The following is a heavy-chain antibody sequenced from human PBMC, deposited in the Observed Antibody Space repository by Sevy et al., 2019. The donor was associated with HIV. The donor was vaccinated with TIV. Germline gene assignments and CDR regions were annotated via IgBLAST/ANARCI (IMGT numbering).Heavy chain of an antibody. CDR1: GFTFSSYS. CDR2: ISSSSSYI. CDR3: ARDYDYVWGSYRYLDY. Sequence: GGSLRLSCAASGFTFSSYSMNWVRQAPGKGLEWVSSISSSSSYIYYADSVKGRFTISRDNAKNSLYLQMNSPRAEDTAVYYCARDYDYVWGSYRYLDYWGQGTLVTVSS. J-gene: IGHJ4*02. V-gene: IGHV3-21*01. D-gene: IGHD3-16*02.